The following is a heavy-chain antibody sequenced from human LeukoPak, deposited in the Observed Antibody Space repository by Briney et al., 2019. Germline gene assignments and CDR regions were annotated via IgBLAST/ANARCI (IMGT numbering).Heavy chain of an antibody. J-gene: IGHJ5*02. CDR2: MYYSGST. CDR3: ARPQRRYYYGSGSSWFDP. D-gene: IGHD3-10*01. V-gene: IGHV4-39*07. Sequence: SETLSLTCTVSGGSISRSSYYWGWIRQPPGKGLEWIGSMYYSGSTFYNPSLKSRVTISVDTSKNQFSLKLSSVTAADTAVYYCARPQRRYYYGSGSSWFDPWGQGTLVTVSS. CDR1: GGSISRSSYY.